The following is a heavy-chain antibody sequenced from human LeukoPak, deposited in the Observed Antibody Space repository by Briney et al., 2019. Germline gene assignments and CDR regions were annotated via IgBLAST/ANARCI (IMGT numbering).Heavy chain of an antibody. Sequence: SETLSLTCTVSGGSISSYCWSWIRQPPGKGLEWIGYIYYSGSTNYNPSLKSRATISVDTSKNQFPLKLSSVTAADTAVYYCAREGQWLGDPLDYWGQGTLVTVSS. CDR1: GGSISSYC. CDR3: AREGQWLGDPLDY. J-gene: IGHJ4*02. D-gene: IGHD6-19*01. CDR2: IYYSGST. V-gene: IGHV4-59*01.